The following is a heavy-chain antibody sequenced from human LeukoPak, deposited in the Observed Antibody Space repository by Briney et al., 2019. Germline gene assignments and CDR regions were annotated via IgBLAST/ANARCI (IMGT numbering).Heavy chain of an antibody. V-gene: IGHV1-18*01. D-gene: IGHD3-10*01. CDR2: ISGYNADT. Sequence: ASVKVSCKSSGYIFSNYVITWVRQAPGQGLEWMGWISGYNADTKYAENLQGRVMMTTDTSTSTAYMELRSLRSDDTAVYYCARSMVRGAVPGGFDIWGQGTMVTVSS. CDR3: ARSMVRGAVPGGFDI. CDR1: GYIFSNYV. J-gene: IGHJ3*02.